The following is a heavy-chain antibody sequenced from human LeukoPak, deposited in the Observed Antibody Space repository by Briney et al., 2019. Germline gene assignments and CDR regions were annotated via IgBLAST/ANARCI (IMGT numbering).Heavy chain of an antibody. CDR3: ARDPSGYYYDSSGYPFGWFDP. D-gene: IGHD3-22*01. Sequence: GASVKVSCKASGYTFTSYYMHWVRQAPGQGLEWMGIINPSGGSTSYAQKFQGRVTMTRDTSTSTVYMELSSLRSEDTAVYYCARDPSGYYYDSSGYPFGWFDPWGQGTLVTVSS. J-gene: IGHJ5*02. CDR1: GYTFTSYY. V-gene: IGHV1-46*01. CDR2: INPSGGST.